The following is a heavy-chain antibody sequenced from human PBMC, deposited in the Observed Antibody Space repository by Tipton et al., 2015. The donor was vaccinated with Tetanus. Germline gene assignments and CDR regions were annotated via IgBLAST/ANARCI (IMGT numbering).Heavy chain of an antibody. V-gene: IGHV3-23*01. CDR1: GFTFSSYA. Sequence: SLRLSCAASGFTFSSYAMSWVRQAPGKGLEWVSAISGSGGSTYYADSVKGRFTISRDNSKNTLYLQMNSLRAEDTAVYYCAKPMKTTVTTKGAYCYGMDVWGQGTTVTVSS. J-gene: IGHJ6*02. CDR2: ISGSGGST. CDR3: AKPMKTTVTTKGAYCYGMDV. D-gene: IGHD4-17*01.